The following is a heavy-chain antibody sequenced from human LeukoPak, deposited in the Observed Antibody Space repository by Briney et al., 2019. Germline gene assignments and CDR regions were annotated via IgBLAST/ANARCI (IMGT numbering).Heavy chain of an antibody. V-gene: IGHV4-34*01. CDR2: INHSGST. J-gene: IGHJ4*02. D-gene: IGHD3-10*01. Sequence: SETLSLTCAVYGGSFSGYYWSWIRQPPAKGLEWIGEINHSGSTNYNPSLKSRVTISVDTSKNQFSLKLSSVTAADTAVYYCARGVAYITMVRGVIGYFDYWGQGTLVTVSS. CDR1: GGSFSGYY. CDR3: ARGVAYITMVRGVIGYFDY.